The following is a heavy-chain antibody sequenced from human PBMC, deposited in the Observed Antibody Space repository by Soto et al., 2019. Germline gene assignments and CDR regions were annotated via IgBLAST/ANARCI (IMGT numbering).Heavy chain of an antibody. CDR1: GGSISSGDYY. V-gene: IGHV4-30-4*01. CDR3: ARGYYDILTGYYAFDY. CDR2: IYYSGST. J-gene: IGHJ4*02. Sequence: SETLCLTCTVSGGSISSGDYYWSWIRQPPGKGLEWIGYIYYSGSTYYNPSLKSRVTISVDTSKNQFSLKLSSVTAADTAVYYCARGYYDILTGYYAFDYWGQGTLVTVSS. D-gene: IGHD3-9*01.